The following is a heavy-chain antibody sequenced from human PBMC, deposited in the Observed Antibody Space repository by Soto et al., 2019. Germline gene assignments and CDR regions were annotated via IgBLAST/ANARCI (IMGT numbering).Heavy chain of an antibody. CDR1: GYHFIKYG. CDR3: TREAIVVIPAAQPSHFDS. J-gene: IGHJ4*02. CDR2: ISPYSGST. V-gene: IGHV1-18*01. D-gene: IGHD2-2*01. Sequence: QVQLVQSGAEVKKPGASVKVSCKGLGYHFIKYGINWVRQAPGHGLEWMGWISPYSGSTHSAQKSQGRLTLTTDTAATTAYMELRSLRSADTALYYCTREAIVVIPAAQPSHFDSWGQGTLVTVSS.